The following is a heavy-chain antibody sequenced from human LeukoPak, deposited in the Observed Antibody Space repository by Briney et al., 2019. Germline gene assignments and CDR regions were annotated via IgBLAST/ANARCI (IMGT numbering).Heavy chain of an antibody. Sequence: PGKSLTLSCVVSGFNFDNFAMHWVRQPLGKGLEWVAVISHVARTKYYADSMKGRITISRDNSKNSLFLQMNNLRTEDTAVYFCARPSPPGDGYNPPDHWGQGTLVTVSS. V-gene: IGHV3-30*04. J-gene: IGHJ5*02. CDR3: ARPSPPGDGYNPPDH. CDR2: ISHVARTK. D-gene: IGHD5-24*01. CDR1: GFNFDNFA.